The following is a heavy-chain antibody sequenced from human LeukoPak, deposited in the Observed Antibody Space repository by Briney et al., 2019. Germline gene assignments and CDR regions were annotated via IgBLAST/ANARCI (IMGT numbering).Heavy chain of an antibody. Sequence: GGSLTLSCAASGFTFSSYAMSWVRQAPGKGLEWVSAISGKCDSTYYSDSVKGRFTISRDNSKTTLYVQMNSLRAEDTAVYYCAKPLVSDYYDSSGYWGYWGQGTMVTLSS. V-gene: IGHV3-23*01. D-gene: IGHD3-22*01. CDR3: AKPLVSDYYDSSGYWGY. J-gene: IGHJ4*02. CDR2: ISGKCDST. CDR1: GFTFSSYA.